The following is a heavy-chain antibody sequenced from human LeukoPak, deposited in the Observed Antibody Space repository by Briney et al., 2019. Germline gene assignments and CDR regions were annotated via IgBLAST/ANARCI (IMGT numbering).Heavy chain of an antibody. V-gene: IGHV1-2*02. J-gene: IGHJ4*02. Sequence: GASVKVSCKASGYTFTIYYIHWVRQAPGQGLEWMGWINPNSGGTNYAQKFQGRVTMTRDTSINTAYMELSRLRSDDTAVYYCAGDMVRGVILRRVLEYWGQGTLVTVSS. CDR1: GYTFTIYY. D-gene: IGHD3-10*01. CDR2: INPNSGGT. CDR3: AGDMVRGVILRRVLEY.